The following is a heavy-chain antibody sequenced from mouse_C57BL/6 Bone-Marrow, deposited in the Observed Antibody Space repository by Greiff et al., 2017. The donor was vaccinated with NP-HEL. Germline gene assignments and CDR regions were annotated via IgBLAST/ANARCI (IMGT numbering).Heavy chain of an antibody. D-gene: IGHD2-1*01. Sequence: EVMLVESGAELVKPGASVKLSCTASGFNIKDYYMHWVKQRTEQGLAWIGRIDPEDGETKYAPKFQGKATITADTSSNTAYLQLSSLTSEDTAVYYCAGYGNYEGFAMDYWGQGTSVTVSS. CDR3: AGYGNYEGFAMDY. V-gene: IGHV14-2*01. CDR2: IDPEDGET. J-gene: IGHJ4*01. CDR1: GFNIKDYY.